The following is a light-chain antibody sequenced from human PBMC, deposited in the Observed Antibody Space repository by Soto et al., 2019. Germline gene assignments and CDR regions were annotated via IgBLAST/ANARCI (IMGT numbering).Light chain of an antibody. J-gene: IGKJ2*01. V-gene: IGKV3-11*01. CDR1: QNVSTY. Sequence: EIVLTQSPATLSLSPGERVTLSCRASQNVSTYLAWYQQKPGQAPRLLIYDASDRATGIPARFSGSGSGTEFTLTISSLQSEDFAVYYCQQYNNWPYTFGQGTKLEIK. CDR2: DAS. CDR3: QQYNNWPYT.